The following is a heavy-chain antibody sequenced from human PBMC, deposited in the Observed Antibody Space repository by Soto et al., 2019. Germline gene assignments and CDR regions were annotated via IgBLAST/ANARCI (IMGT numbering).Heavy chain of an antibody. J-gene: IGHJ6*02. CDR1: GFAFSGYG. Sequence: PGGSLRLSCEAFGFAFSGYGMNWVRQAPGKGLEWISSVSNSGSMIHYSASVKGRFTISRDNAMNSLYLQMNSLSDEGTAVYYCARGGWNYDCIDVWGQGTTVTVSS. CDR3: ARGGWNYDCIDV. CDR2: VSNSGSMI. V-gene: IGHV3-48*02. D-gene: IGHD3-3*01.